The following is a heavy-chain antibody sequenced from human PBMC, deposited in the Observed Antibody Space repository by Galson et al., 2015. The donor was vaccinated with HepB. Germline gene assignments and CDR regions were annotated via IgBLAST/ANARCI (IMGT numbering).Heavy chain of an antibody. CDR3: ARSGSYGPLTY. V-gene: IGHV3-72*01. J-gene: IGHJ4*02. CDR1: GFTLNDHY. D-gene: IGHD1-26*01. Sequence: SLRLSCAASGFTLNDHYMDWVRQAPGKGLEWVARTRDKGRSYTTVFAASVKGRFTISRDDSQNSMYLQMNTLETEDTAVYYCARSGSYGPLTYWGQGTLVTVSS. CDR2: TRDKGRSYTT.